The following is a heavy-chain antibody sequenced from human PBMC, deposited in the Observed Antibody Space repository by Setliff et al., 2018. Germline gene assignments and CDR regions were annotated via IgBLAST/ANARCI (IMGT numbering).Heavy chain of an antibody. CDR1: GGSISSGGYY. CDR2: IYYSGST. Sequence: SETLSLTCTVSGGSISSGGYYWSWLRQHPGKGLEWIGYIYYSGSTYYNPSLKSRVTISVDTSKNQFSLKLSSVTAADTAVYYCARRNGEKLDPRGQGTLVTVSS. J-gene: IGHJ5*02. CDR3: ARRNGEKLDP. V-gene: IGHV4-31*03.